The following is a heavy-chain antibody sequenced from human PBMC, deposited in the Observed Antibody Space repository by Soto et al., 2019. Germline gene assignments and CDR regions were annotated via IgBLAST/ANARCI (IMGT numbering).Heavy chain of an antibody. CDR2: IIPLFGTT. CDR1: EGTFSNYA. CDR3: ARDHSSYGDYAIKGLRD. Sequence: QVQLVQSGAEVKGPGSSVRVSCKASEGTFSNYAITWVRQAPGQGLEWMGGIIPLFGTTSYAQKFQGRVTITADESTSTAYLELSSLTSEDTAVYYCARDHSSYGDYAIKGLRDWGQGILVTVSS. D-gene: IGHD4-17*01. V-gene: IGHV1-69*01. J-gene: IGHJ4*02.